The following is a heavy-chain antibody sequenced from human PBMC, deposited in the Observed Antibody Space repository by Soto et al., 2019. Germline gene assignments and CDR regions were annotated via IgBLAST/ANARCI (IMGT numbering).Heavy chain of an antibody. CDR2: IWYDGSNK. Sequence: PGGSLRLSCAASGFTFSSYGMHWVRQAPGKGLEWVAVIWYDGSNKYYADSVKGRFTISRDNSKNTLYLQMNSLRAEDTAVYYCARDDSGYDWRMVVGYYYYGMDVWGQGTTVTVSS. CDR3: ARDDSGYDWRMVVGYYYYGMDV. D-gene: IGHD5-12*01. CDR1: GFTFSSYG. J-gene: IGHJ6*02. V-gene: IGHV3-33*01.